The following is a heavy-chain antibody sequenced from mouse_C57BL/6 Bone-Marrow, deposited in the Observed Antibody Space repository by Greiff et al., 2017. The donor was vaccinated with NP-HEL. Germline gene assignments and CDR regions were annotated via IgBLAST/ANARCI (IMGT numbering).Heavy chain of an antibody. J-gene: IGHJ2*01. CDR2: IDPETGGT. Sequence: VQVVESGAELVRPGASVTLSCKASGYTFTDYEMHWVKQTPVHGLEWIGAIDPETGGTAYNQKFKGKAILTADKSSSTAYMELRSLTSEDSAVYYCTIPFDYWGQGTTLTVSS. CDR3: TIPFDY. CDR1: GYTFTDYE. V-gene: IGHV1-15*01.